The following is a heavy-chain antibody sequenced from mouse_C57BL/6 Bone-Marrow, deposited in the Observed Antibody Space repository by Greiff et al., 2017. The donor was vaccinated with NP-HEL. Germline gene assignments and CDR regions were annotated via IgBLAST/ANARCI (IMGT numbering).Heavy chain of an antibody. J-gene: IGHJ2*01. D-gene: IGHD3-1*01. CDR2: IDPENGYT. Sequence: VQLQQSGAELVRPGASVKLSCTASGFNIKDDYMHWVKQRPEQGLEWIGWIDPENGYTEYASKFQGKATITADTSSNTAYLQLSSLTSEDTAVYYCTVVSGYFDYWGQGTTLTVSS. CDR3: TVVSGYFDY. V-gene: IGHV14-4*01. CDR1: GFNIKDDY.